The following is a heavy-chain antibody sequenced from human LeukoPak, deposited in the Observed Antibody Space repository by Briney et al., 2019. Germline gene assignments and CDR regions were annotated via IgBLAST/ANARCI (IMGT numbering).Heavy chain of an antibody. CDR1: GGTFSSHE. Sequence: SVKVSCKASGGTFSSHEISWVRQAPGQGLEWMGGIIPIFGTANCAQKFQGRVTITADESTSTAYMELSSLRSEDTAVYYCARVLVVTATSYYYGMDVWGQGTTVTVSS. CDR2: IIPIFGTA. J-gene: IGHJ6*02. V-gene: IGHV1-69*13. CDR3: ARVLVVTATSYYYGMDV. D-gene: IGHD2-21*02.